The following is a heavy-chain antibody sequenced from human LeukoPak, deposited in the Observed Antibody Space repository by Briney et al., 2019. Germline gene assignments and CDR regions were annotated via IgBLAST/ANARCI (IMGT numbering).Heavy chain of an antibody. CDR3: ARGKYYYYMDV. CDR2: IYYSGST. V-gene: IGHV4-59*01. J-gene: IGHJ6*03. CDR1: GGSISSYY. Sequence: PSETLSLTCTVSGGSISSYYWSWIRQPPGKGLECIGYIYYSGSTNYNPSLKSRVTISVDTSKNQFSLKLSSVTAADTAVYYCARGKYYYYMDVWGKGTTVTVSS.